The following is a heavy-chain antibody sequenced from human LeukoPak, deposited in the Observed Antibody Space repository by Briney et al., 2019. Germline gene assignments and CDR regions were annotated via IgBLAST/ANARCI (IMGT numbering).Heavy chain of an antibody. CDR1: GGSISSSNW. J-gene: IGHJ5*02. CDR3: ARSVGATNDWFDP. V-gene: IGHV4-4*02. CDR2: IYHSGST. D-gene: IGHD1-26*01. Sequence: SETLSLTCAVSGGSISSSNWWSWVRPPPGKGLERIGEIYHSGSTNYNPSLKRRVTISVDKSKNQFSLKLSSVTAADTAVYYCARSVGATNDWFDPWGQGTLVTVSS.